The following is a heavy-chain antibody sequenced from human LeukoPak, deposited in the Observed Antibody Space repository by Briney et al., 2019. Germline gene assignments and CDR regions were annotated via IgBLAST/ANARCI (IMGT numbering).Heavy chain of an antibody. Sequence: SGGSLRLSCVVSGFTFSSYDMHWVRQAPGKGLEWVAVIWYDGSNKYFADSVKGRFTISRDTSKNTLFLQMNPLRAEDTAVYYCARVPGLGRYSGSYYSDYWGQGTLVTVSS. CDR1: GFTFSSYD. J-gene: IGHJ4*02. CDR3: ARVPGLGRYSGSYYSDY. V-gene: IGHV3-33*08. CDR2: IWYDGSNK. D-gene: IGHD1-26*01.